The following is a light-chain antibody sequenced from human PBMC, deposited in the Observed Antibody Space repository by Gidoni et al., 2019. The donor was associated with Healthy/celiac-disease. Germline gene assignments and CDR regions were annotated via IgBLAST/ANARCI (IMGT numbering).Light chain of an antibody. CDR2: AAS. Sequence: DIQVTQSTSSLSAAVGDRVTITCRASQSISSYLNWYQQKPGEAPKLLIYAASSLQSGVPSRFSGSGSETDFTLTIRSLQPEDFATYYCQQSYSTPRTFXQXTKVEIK. J-gene: IGKJ1*01. V-gene: IGKV1-39*01. CDR1: QSISSY. CDR3: QQSYSTPRT.